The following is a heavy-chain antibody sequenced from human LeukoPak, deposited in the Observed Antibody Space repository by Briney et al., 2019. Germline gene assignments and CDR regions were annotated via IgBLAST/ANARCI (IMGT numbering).Heavy chain of an antibody. Sequence: SETLSLTCTVSGGSISSYYWSWIRQPPGKGLEWIGYIYTSGSTNYNPSLKSRVTISVDTSKNQFSLKLSSVTAADTAVYYCARLHVFLAYMDVWGKGTTVTVFS. V-gene: IGHV4-4*09. J-gene: IGHJ6*03. CDR2: IYTSGST. CDR3: ARLHVFLAYMDV. CDR1: GGSISSYY. D-gene: IGHD3-3*01.